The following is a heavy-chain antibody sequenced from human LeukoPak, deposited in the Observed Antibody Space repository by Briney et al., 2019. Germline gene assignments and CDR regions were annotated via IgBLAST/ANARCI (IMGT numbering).Heavy chain of an antibody. CDR3: ARGPYGGNSVWYFDY. V-gene: IGHV4-31*03. Sequence: PSQTLSLTCTVSGGSINSAGYYWSWIRQPPGKGLEWIGYIYYSGSTFYNSSLKSRVTISLDRSKNQFSLNLSSVSAADTAMYYCARGPYGGNSVWYFDYWGQGTLVTVSS. D-gene: IGHD4-23*01. CDR2: IYYSGST. J-gene: IGHJ4*02. CDR1: GGSINSAGYY.